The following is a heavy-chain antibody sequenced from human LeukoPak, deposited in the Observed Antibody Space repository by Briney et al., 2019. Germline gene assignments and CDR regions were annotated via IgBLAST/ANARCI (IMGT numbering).Heavy chain of an antibody. J-gene: IGHJ6*02. CDR1: GVTLSSYA. Sequence: GGSLRLSCAASGVTLSSYAMSRARQAPGKGLECVSGISGRGDNTYYADSVKGRFSVSRDNSKNTLYLKMNSLRAEDTALYYCARGASSGWQDYDFYYGLDVWGPGTTVTVSS. CDR3: ARGASSGWQDYDFYYGLDV. D-gene: IGHD6-19*01. CDR2: ISGRGDNT. V-gene: IGHV3-23*01.